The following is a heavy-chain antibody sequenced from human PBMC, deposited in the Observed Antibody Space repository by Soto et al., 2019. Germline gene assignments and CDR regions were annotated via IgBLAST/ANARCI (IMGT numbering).Heavy chain of an antibody. V-gene: IGHV4-31*03. CDR3: ARVVTTRYYYGMDV. CDR1: GGSISSGGYY. D-gene: IGHD4-17*01. CDR2: IYYSGST. Sequence: SETLSLTCTVSGGSISSGGYYWSWIRQNPGKGLEWIGYIYYSGSTYYTPSLKSRVTISVDTSKNQFSLKLSSVTAADTAVYYCARVVTTRYYYGMDVWGQGTTVTVSS. J-gene: IGHJ6*02.